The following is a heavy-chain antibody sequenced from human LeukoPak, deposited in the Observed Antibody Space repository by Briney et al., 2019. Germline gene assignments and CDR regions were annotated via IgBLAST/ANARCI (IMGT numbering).Heavy chain of an antibody. CDR1: GNYW. J-gene: IGHJ4*02. Sequence: GGSLRLSCAASGNYWMHWVRQVPGKGLVWVSHINSDGSWTSYADSVKGRFTISKDNAKNTVYLQMNSLRAEDTAVYCCVSFYETYWGRGTLVTVSS. CDR2: INSDGSWT. D-gene: IGHD2/OR15-2a*01. V-gene: IGHV3-74*01. CDR3: VSFYETY.